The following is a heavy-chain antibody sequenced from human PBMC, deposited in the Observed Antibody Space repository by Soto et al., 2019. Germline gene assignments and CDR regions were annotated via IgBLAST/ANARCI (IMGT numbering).Heavy chain of an antibody. J-gene: IGHJ6*02. CDR1: GGTFSSYA. CDR3: ASPAAGTGSYYYGMDV. CDR2: IIPIFGTA. Sequence: QVQLVQSGAEVKKPGSSVKVSCKASGGTFSSYAISWVRQAPGQGLEWMGGIIPIFGTANYAQKFQGRVTIAAEESTSTAYMELSSLRSDDTAVYYCASPAAGTGSYYYGMDVWGQGTTVTVSS. V-gene: IGHV1-69*12. D-gene: IGHD6-13*01.